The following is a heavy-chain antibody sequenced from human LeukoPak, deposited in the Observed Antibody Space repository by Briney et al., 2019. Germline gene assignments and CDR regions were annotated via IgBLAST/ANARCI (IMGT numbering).Heavy chain of an antibody. CDR1: GVIFRTYT. V-gene: IGHV3-21*01. J-gene: IGHJ5*02. CDR3: ARGDGYGPGLFVGP. D-gene: IGHD5-24*01. CDR2: ISSSGSYI. Sequence: GGSLRLSCAASGVIFRTYTMNWVRQAPGKGLEWVSSISSSGSYIYYADSVKGRFTISRDNAKNSLYLQMNSLRAEDTAVYYCARGDGYGPGLFVGPWGQGTLVTVSS.